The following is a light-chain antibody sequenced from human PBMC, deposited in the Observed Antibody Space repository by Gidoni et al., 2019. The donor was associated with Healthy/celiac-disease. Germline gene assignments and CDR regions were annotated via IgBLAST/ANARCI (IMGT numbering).Light chain of an antibody. J-gene: IGKJ3*01. CDR2: WAS. CDR1: PSVLYSSNNKNY. Sequence: DIVMTQSPDSLAVSLGDRATINCKSSPSVLYSSNNKNYLAWYPQKPGQTPKLLIYWASTRESGVPDRFSGSGSGTDFTLPISSLQAEDVAVYYCQQYYSTPFTFGPGTKVDIK. CDR3: QQYYSTPFT. V-gene: IGKV4-1*01.